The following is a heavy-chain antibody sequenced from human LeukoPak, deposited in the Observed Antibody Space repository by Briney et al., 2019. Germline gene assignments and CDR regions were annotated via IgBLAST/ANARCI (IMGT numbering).Heavy chain of an antibody. V-gene: IGHV3-21*01. J-gene: IGHJ4*02. CDR1: GFTSNRNA. D-gene: IGHD3-10*01. CDR2: ISSSSSYI. CDR3: ARVRYYGSGSYYNFYPYFDY. Sequence: GGSLRLSCAASGFTSNRNAISWVRQAPGKGLEWVSSISSSSSYIYYADSVKGRFTISRDNAKNSLYLQMNSLRAEDTAVYYCARVRYYGSGSYYNFYPYFDYWGQGTLVTVSS.